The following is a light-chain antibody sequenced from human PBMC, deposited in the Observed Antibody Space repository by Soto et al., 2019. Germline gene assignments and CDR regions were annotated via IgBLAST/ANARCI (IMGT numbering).Light chain of an antibody. Sequence: IVMTQTPLSSPISLGQPVSISCKSSQSLVRSDGNAYLNWLHQRPGQPPRLLIYKVSHRFSGXPXXFSGSGAGTDFTLHISRVEAEDVGIYFCMQAAQMRTFGQGTRLEIK. J-gene: IGKJ5*01. CDR2: KVS. V-gene: IGKV2-24*01. CDR3: MQAAQMRT. CDR1: QSLVRSDGNAY.